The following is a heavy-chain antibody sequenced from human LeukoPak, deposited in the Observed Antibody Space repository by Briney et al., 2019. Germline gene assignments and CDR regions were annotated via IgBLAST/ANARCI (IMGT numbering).Heavy chain of an antibody. D-gene: IGHD3-3*01. CDR1: GFAFSNYW. V-gene: IGHV3-74*01. J-gene: IGHJ4*02. CDR3: AKGVADY. CDR2: INTHGSST. Sequence: GGSLRLSCAASGFAFSNYWLHWVRQAPGKGLEWVARINTHGSSTNYADSVKGRFTISRDNAKNTLYLQMNSLRAEDTAVYYCAKGVADYWGQGTLVTVSS.